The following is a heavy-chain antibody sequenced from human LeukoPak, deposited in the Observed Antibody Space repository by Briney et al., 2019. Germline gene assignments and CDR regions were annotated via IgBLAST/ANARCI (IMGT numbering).Heavy chain of an antibody. CDR3: AKRDSGVSLPRLFDY. CDR2: ISGSGGST. V-gene: IGHV3-23*01. J-gene: IGHJ4*02. Sequence: GGSLRLSCAASGFTFSGYTMSWVRQAPGKGLEWVSAISGSGGSTSSADSVKGRFTISRDNSKNTLYLQMNSQRAEDTAVYYCAKRDSGVSLPRLFDYWGQGTLVTVSS. D-gene: IGHD6-19*01. CDR1: GFTFSGYT.